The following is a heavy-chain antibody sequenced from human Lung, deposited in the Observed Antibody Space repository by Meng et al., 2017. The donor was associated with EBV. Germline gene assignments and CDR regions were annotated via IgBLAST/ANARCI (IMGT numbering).Heavy chain of an antibody. CDR3: ARTGCSSSSCDDY. J-gene: IGHJ4*02. D-gene: IGHD2-2*01. CDR2: INAGNGNT. Sequence: VRSGSEVKNPEASFKIYCKTSGYSFTTYAMHLVRQASGQRLEWMGWINAGNGNTKYSEKFQSRVTITRDTAASTAYMELSSLRSEDTAVDYCARTGCSSSSCDDYWGQGTLVTVSS. V-gene: IGHV1-3*01. CDR1: GYSFTTYA.